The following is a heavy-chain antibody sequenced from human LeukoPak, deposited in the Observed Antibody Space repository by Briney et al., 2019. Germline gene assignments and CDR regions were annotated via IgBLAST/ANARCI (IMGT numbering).Heavy chain of an antibody. CDR1: GFSFGSEA. CDR3: ARGGNHGDYWYFDL. Sequence: GGSLRLSCTVSGFSFGSEAMSWVRQAPGKGPEWVANIKQDGSEKYYVDSVKGRFTISRDNAETSLHLQMNSLRAEDTAVYYCARGGNHGDYWYFDLWGRGTLVTVSS. CDR2: IKQDGSEK. J-gene: IGHJ2*01. D-gene: IGHD4-17*01. V-gene: IGHV3-7*01.